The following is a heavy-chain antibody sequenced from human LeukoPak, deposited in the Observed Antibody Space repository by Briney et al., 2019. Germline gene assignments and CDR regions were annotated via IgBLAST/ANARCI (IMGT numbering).Heavy chain of an antibody. CDR3: AREPQGDSSGYDAFDI. CDR1: GFTVSSNY. J-gene: IGHJ3*02. Sequence: GGSLRLSCAASGFTVSSNYMTWVRQAPGKGLEWVSLIYSGGSTYYADSVKGRFSLSRDNSKNTLFLRMKSLRAEDTAVYYCAREPQGDSSGYDAFDIWGQGTMVTVSS. D-gene: IGHD3-22*01. V-gene: IGHV3-66*01. CDR2: IYSGGST.